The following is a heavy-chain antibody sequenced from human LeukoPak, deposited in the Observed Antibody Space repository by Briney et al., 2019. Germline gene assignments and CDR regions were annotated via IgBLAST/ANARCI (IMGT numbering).Heavy chain of an antibody. V-gene: IGHV3-53*01. J-gene: IGHJ1*01. Sequence: GGSLRLSCAASGFTVSSNYMSWVRQAPGKGLEWVSVIYSGGSTYYADSVKGRFTISRDNSKNTLYLQMNSLRAEDTAVYYCARRVDYYDSSGYQVEYFQHWGQGTLVTVSS. CDR2: IYSGGST. CDR1: GFTVSSNY. D-gene: IGHD3-22*01. CDR3: ARRVDYYDSSGYQVEYFQH.